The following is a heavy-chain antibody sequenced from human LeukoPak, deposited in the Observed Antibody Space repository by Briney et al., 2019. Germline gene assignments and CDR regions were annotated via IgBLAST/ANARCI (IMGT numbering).Heavy chain of an antibody. CDR3: ATSKRLVGAGGEFEI. V-gene: IGHV3-74*01. J-gene: IGHJ3*02. CDR1: GFTFRSYS. Sequence: GGSLRLSCAASGFTFRSYSMHWVRQAPGKGLVWVSRIKTDGITTTYADSVKGRFTTSRDNSRDTVDLQMNSLRTEDTALYYCATSKRLVGAGGEFEIWGQGAMVTVSS. D-gene: IGHD1-26*01. CDR2: IKTDGITT.